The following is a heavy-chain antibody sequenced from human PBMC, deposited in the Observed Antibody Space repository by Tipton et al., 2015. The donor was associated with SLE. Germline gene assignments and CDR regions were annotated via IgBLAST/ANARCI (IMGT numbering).Heavy chain of an antibody. CDR1: GYTFTDYY. Sequence: QSGAEVKKPGASVKVSCKASGYTFTDYYIHWVRQAPGQGLEWMGWIDPNSGGANFAQRFRGRVTMTRDTSITTVYMELSRLTSDDTAVFYCTRIPLYGDFGASFDHWGQGTLVTVSS. J-gene: IGHJ4*02. D-gene: IGHD4-17*01. V-gene: IGHV1-2*02. CDR2: IDPNSGGA. CDR3: TRIPLYGDFGASFDH.